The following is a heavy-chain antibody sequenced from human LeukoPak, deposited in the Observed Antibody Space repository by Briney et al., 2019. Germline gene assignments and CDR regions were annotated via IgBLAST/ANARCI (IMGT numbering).Heavy chain of an antibody. CDR1: GFTYSSYA. D-gene: IGHD3-9*01. CDR3: AKVRYFDWYDY. J-gene: IGHJ4*02. V-gene: IGHV3-23*01. CDR2: ISGSGGST. Sequence: GGSLRLSCAASGFTYSSYAMSWVRQAPGKGLEWVSAISGSGGSTHYADSVKGRFTISRDNSKNTLYLQMNSLRAEDTAVYYCAKVRYFDWYDYWGQGTLVTVSS.